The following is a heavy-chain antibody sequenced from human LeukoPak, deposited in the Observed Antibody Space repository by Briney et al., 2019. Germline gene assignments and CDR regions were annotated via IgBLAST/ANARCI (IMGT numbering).Heavy chain of an antibody. CDR3: AAEYCSGGSCYTGHSGHDY. CDR1: GFTFSSYW. V-gene: IGHV3-7*01. CDR2: IRPDGSEK. D-gene: IGHD2-15*01. J-gene: IGHJ4*02. Sequence: PGGSLRLSCSASGFTFSSYWMSWVRQAPGKGLEWVANIRPDGSEKYYVDSVKGRLTISRDNAKNSLSLQMNSLRGEDTAVYYCAAEYCSGGSCYTGHSGHDYWGQGTLVTVSS.